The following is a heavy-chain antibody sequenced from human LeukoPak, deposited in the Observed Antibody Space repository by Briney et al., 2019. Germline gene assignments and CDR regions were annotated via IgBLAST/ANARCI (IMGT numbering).Heavy chain of an antibody. D-gene: IGHD6-6*01. J-gene: IGHJ4*02. CDR1: GGSISSSSYY. CDR2: IYYSGST. CDR3: ARDDSSLFDY. Sequence: SETLSLTCTVSGGSISSSSYYWGWIRQPPGKGLEWIGYIYYSGSTNYNPSLKSRVTISVDTSKNQFSLKLNSVTAADTAVYYCARDDSSLFDYWGQGTLVTVSS. V-gene: IGHV4-61*01.